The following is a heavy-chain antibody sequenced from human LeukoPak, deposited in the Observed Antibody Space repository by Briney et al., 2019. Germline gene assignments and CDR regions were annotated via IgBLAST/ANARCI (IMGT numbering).Heavy chain of an antibody. CDR2: ISTSGSTI. V-gene: IGHV3-48*03. D-gene: IGHD3-10*01. CDR1: GFIFSTYE. J-gene: IGHJ4*02. Sequence: PGGSLRLSCAASGFIFSTYEMHWVRQAPGKGLEWVSYISTSGSTIYYADSVKGRFTISRDNAKDSLYLQMNSVRVEDTAVYYCARESPGGYWGQGTLVTVSS. CDR3: ARESPGGY.